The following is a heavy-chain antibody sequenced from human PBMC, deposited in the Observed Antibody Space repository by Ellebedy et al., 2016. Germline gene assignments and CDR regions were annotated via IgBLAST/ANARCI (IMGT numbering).Heavy chain of an antibody. CDR3: ARQSTDGPYTKIYYFFIDV. CDR1: GGSVDTYY. CDR2: VFYGGST. V-gene: IGHV4-59*08. J-gene: IGHJ6*03. Sequence: SETLSLXXTVSGGSVDTYYWTWIRQSPGKGLEWIGYVFYGGSTKYNPSLRSRVAISLDTSKNQVSLRLNSVTAADTAFYYCARQSTDGPYTKIYYFFIDVWGKGTMVTVSS. D-gene: IGHD3-16*01.